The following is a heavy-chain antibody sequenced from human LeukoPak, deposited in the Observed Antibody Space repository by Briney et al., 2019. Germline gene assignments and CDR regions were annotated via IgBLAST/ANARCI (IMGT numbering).Heavy chain of an antibody. V-gene: IGHV3-30*18. Sequence: GGSLRLSCAASGFTFSSYGMHWVRQAPGKGLEWVAVISYDGSNKYYADSVKGRFTISRDSSKNTLYLQMNSLRAEDTAVYYCAKVSLEWSYYYGMDVWGQGTTVTVSS. D-gene: IGHD3-3*01. J-gene: IGHJ6*02. CDR3: AKVSLEWSYYYGMDV. CDR1: GFTFSSYG. CDR2: ISYDGSNK.